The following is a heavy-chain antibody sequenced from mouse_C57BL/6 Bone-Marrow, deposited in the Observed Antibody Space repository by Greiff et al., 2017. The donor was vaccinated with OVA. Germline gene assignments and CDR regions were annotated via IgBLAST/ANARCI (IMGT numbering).Heavy chain of an antibody. J-gene: IGHJ2*01. V-gene: IGHV5-4*01. CDR1: GFTFSSYA. CDR3: ARDRGTTVVATDFDY. D-gene: IGHD1-1*01. Sequence: EVQRVESGGGLVQPGGSLKLSCAASGFTFSSYAMSWVRQTPEKRLEWVATISDGGSYTYYPDNVKGRFTISRDNAKNNLYLQMSHLKSEDTAMYYCARDRGTTVVATDFDYWGQGTTLTVSS. CDR2: ISDGGSYT.